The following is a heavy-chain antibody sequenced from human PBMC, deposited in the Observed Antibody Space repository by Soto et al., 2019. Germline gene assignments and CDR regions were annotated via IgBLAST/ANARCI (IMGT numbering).Heavy chain of an antibody. CDR1: GFTFSSYA. V-gene: IGHV3-23*01. CDR2: ISGSGGST. CDR3: AKDELRYGDSDDAFDI. Sequence: EVQLLESGGGLVQPGGSLRLSCAASGFTFSSYAMSWVRQAPGKGLEWVSAISGSGGSTYYADSVKGRFTISRDNSKNTLYLQMNSLRAEDTAVYYGAKDELRYGDSDDAFDIWGQGTMVTVSS. J-gene: IGHJ3*02. D-gene: IGHD4-17*01.